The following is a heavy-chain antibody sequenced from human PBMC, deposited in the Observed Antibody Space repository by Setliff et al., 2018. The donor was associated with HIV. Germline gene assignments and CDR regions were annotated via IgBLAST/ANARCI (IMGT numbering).Heavy chain of an antibody. J-gene: IGHJ6*02. D-gene: IGHD2-15*01. CDR2: MYYNGKI. V-gene: IGHV4-39*01. Sequence: PSETLSLTCTVSGVSLSSESYYWGWVRQPPGKALEWVGSMYYNGKIFYNPSLRSRVTIFVDSSKNELSLRLQSGTAADTAVYYCARRGESTGSWFSSWYSYDMDVWGQGTTVTVSS. CDR1: GVSLSSESYY. CDR3: ARRGESTGSWFSSWYSYDMDV.